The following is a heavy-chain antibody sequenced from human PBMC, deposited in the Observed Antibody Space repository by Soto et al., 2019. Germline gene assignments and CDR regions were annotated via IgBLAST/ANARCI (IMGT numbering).Heavy chain of an antibody. CDR3: ANEGSCSGGSCYDWFDP. CDR1: GFTFSSYA. V-gene: IGHV3-23*01. D-gene: IGHD2-15*01. CDR2: ISGSGGST. J-gene: IGHJ5*02. Sequence: GGSLRLSCAASGFTFSSYAMSWVRQAPGKGLEWVSAISGSGGSTYYADSVKGRFTISRDNSKNTLYLQMNSLRAEDTAIYYCANEGSCSGGSCYDWFDPWGQGTLVTVSS.